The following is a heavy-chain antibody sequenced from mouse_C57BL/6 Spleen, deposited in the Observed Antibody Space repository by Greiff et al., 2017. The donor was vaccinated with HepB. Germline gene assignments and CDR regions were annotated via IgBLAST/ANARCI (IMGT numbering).Heavy chain of an antibody. Sequence: VMLVESGAELMKPGASVKLSCKATGYTFTGYWIEWVKQRPGHGLEWIGEILPGSGSTNYNEKFKGKATFTADTSSNTAYMQLSSLTTEDSAIYYCARAPYYYGSRGYFDYWGQGTTLTVSS. J-gene: IGHJ2*01. CDR3: ARAPYYYGSRGYFDY. V-gene: IGHV1-9*01. CDR2: ILPGSGST. D-gene: IGHD1-1*01. CDR1: GYTFTGYW.